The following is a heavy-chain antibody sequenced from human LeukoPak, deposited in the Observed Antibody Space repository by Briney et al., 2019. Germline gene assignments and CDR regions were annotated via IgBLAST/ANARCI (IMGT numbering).Heavy chain of an antibody. CDR3: AKGGHGDYYLDY. J-gene: IGHJ4*02. CDR2: IWYDGSNK. V-gene: IGHV3-33*06. Sequence: GGSLRLSCAASGFTFSNYGMHWVRQAPGKGLEWVAVIWYDGSNKYYADSVKGRFTISRDNSKNTLYLQMNSLRAEDTAVYYCAKGGHGDYYLDYWGQGTLVTVSP. D-gene: IGHD4-17*01. CDR1: GFTFSNYG.